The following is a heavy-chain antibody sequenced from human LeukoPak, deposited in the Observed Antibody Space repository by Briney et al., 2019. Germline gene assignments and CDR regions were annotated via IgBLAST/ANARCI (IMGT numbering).Heavy chain of an antibody. CDR3: VSLFGSDESSGWSDY. CDR1: GYTFTGYY. CDR2: INPNSGGT. D-gene: IGHD6-19*01. V-gene: IGHV1-2*02. Sequence: ASVKVSCKASGYTFTGYYMHWVRQAPGQGLEWMGWINPNSGGTNCAQKFQGRVTMTRDTSISTAYMELSRLRSDDTAVYYCVSLFGSDESSGWSDYWGQGTLVTVSS. J-gene: IGHJ4*02.